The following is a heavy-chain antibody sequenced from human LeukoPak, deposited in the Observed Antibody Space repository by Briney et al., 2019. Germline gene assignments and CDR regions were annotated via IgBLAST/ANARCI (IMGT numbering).Heavy chain of an antibody. J-gene: IGHJ6*03. CDR3: ARDGFVSSGWYDWYYYMDV. CDR2: INPSGGST. D-gene: IGHD6-19*01. Sequence: ASVKVSCKASGYTFTSYYMHWVRQAPGQGLEWMGIINPSGGSTSYAQKFQGRVTMTRDTSTSTVYMELSSLRSEDTAVYLCARDGFVSSGWYDWYYYMDVWGKGTTVTVSS. V-gene: IGHV1-46*01. CDR1: GYTFTSYY.